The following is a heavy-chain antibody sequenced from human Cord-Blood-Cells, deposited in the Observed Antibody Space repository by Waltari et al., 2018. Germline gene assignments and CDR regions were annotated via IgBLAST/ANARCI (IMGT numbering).Heavy chain of an antibody. J-gene: IGHJ4*02. CDR1: GFTVGSTY. CDR3: ARGRYSSGFDY. CDR2: IYSGGST. V-gene: IGHV3-53*01. D-gene: IGHD6-19*01. Sequence: EVHLVESGGGLIQPGGSPRLSCTASGFTVGSTYMSWVRQAPGKGLEWVSVIYSGGSTYYADSVKGRFTISRDNSKNTLYLQMNSLRAEDTAVYYCARGRYSSGFDYWGQGTLVTVSS.